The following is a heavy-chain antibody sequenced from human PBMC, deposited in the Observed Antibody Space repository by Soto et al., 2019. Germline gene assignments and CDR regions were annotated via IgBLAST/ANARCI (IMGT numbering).Heavy chain of an antibody. V-gene: IGHV3-30*03. J-gene: IGHJ1*01. CDR2: ISKDGSHS. Sequence: QVQLVESGGGVVQPGRSLRLSCAASGFNFRTYGIHWVRQAPGKGLEWVALISKDGSHSYYAHSVKGRFTTSRDNSQNKAFLQVNSVRADDTAVYFCARGTDYADLGNAEYFHPWGQGTLVTVSS. CDR1: GFNFRTYG. D-gene: IGHD4-17*01. CDR3: ARGTDYADLGNAEYFHP.